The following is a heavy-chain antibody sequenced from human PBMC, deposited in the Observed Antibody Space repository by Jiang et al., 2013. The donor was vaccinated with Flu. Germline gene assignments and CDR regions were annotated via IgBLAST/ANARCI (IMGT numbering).Heavy chain of an antibody. V-gene: IGHV2-5*02. CDR3: AHTGSRQGDPFDF. D-gene: IGHD6-25*01. CDR1: GFSLTTGGAG. J-gene: IGHJ4*02. CDR2: ISWDDAR. Sequence: KPTQTLTLTCTFSGFSLTTGGAGVAWIRQPPGKAPEWLALISWDDARRYSPSLTSRVSVTRDTFRSQVVLSLSNVGPVDSGTYFCAHTGSRQGDPFDFWGQGTRVTVSS.